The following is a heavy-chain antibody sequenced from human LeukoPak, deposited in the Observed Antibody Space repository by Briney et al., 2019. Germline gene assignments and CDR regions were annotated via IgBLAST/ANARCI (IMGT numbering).Heavy chain of an antibody. J-gene: IGHJ6*02. CDR1: GYSFTSYW. CDR3: ARRIAAAGTYYGMDV. Sequence: GESLKISCKGSGYSFTSYWIGWVRQMHGKGLEWMGIIYPGDSDTRYSPSFQGQVTISADKSISTAYLQWSSLKASDTAMYYCARRIAAAGTYYGMDVWGQGTTVTVSS. V-gene: IGHV5-51*01. D-gene: IGHD6-13*01. CDR2: IYPGDSDT.